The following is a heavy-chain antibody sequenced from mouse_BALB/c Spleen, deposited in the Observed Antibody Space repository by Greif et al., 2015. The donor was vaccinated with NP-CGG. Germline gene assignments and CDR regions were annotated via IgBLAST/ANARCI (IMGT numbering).Heavy chain of an antibody. V-gene: IGHV1-7*01. CDR1: GYTFTSYW. CDR2: INPSTGYT. J-gene: IGHJ2*01. D-gene: IGHD1-1*01. Sequence: VKLVESGAELAKPGASVKMSCKASGYTFTSYWMHWVKHRPGQGLEWIGYINPSTGYTEYNQKFKDKATLTADKSSSTAYMQLSSLTSEDSAVYYCARKGTTVVDYFDYWGLGTTLTVSS. CDR3: ARKGTTVVDYFDY.